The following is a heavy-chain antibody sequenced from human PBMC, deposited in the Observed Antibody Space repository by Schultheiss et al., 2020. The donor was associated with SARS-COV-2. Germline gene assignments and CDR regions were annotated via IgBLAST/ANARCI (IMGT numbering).Heavy chain of an antibody. D-gene: IGHD6-6*01. CDR1: GFTFSSYS. Sequence: GESPKISCAASGFTFSSYSMNWVRQAPGKGLEWVSSISSSSSYIYYADSVKGRFTISRDNAKNSLYLQMNSLRAEDTAVYYCAKARVSYSSSSSTDFDYWGQGTRVTVSS. V-gene: IGHV3-21*01. CDR2: ISSSSSYI. J-gene: IGHJ4*02. CDR3: AKARVSYSSSSSTDFDY.